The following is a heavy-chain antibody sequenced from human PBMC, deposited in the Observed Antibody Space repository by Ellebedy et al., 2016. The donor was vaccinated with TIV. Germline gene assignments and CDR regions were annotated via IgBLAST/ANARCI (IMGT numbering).Heavy chain of an antibody. V-gene: IGHV5-51*01. CDR2: IYPGDSDT. D-gene: IGHD6-19*01. Sequence: GGSLRLXXKGSGYSFTSYWIGWVRQMPGKGLEWMGIIYPGDSDTRYSPSFQGQVTISADKSISTAYLQWSSLKASDTAMYYCARLSSRYSSGCSDYWGQGTLVTVSS. CDR1: GYSFTSYW. J-gene: IGHJ4*02. CDR3: ARLSSRYSSGCSDY.